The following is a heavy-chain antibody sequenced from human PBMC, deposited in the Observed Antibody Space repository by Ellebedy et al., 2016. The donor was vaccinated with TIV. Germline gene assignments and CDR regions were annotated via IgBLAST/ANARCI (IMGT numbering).Heavy chain of an antibody. D-gene: IGHD1-20*01. CDR3: AKETTELTETTVY. CDR2: ISHDGSVQ. Sequence: GESLKISCAASGFTFSRFGMQWFRQAPGKGLEWVAVISHDGSVQYYADSVKGRFTISRDDSKNTLSLQMSSLRSEDTAVYYCAKETTELTETTVYWGQGTLVTVSS. J-gene: IGHJ4*02. V-gene: IGHV3-30*18. CDR1: GFTFSRFG.